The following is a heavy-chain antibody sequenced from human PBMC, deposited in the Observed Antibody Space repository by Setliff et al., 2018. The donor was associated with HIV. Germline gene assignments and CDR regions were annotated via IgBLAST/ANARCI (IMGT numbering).Heavy chain of an antibody. CDR3: AKEVPYSNGFMYFDY. CDR2: SRNKANSYTT. CDR1: GFIFSDHY. J-gene: IGHJ4*02. V-gene: IGHV3-72*01. D-gene: IGHD3-22*01. Sequence: PGGSLRLSCAASGFIFSDHYIDWVRQAPEKGLEWVGRSRNKANSYTTEYAASVQGRFTISRDDSKSSLYLQMNSLKIDDTAIYYCAKEVPYSNGFMYFDYWGQGTLVTVSS.